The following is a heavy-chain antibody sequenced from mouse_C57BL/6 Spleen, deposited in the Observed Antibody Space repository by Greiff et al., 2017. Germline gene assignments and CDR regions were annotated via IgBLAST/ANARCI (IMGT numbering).Heavy chain of an antibody. V-gene: IGHV1-80*01. J-gene: IGHJ2*01. CDR1: GYAFSSYW. CDR2: IYPGDGDT. CDR3: ERSSTVVPYFDY. Sequence: VMLVESGAELVKPGASVKISCKASGYAFSSYWMNWVKQRPGKGLEWIGQIYPGDGDTNYNGKFKGKATLTADKSSSTAYMQLSSLTSEDSAVYFCERSSTVVPYFDYWGQGTTLTVSS. D-gene: IGHD1-1*01.